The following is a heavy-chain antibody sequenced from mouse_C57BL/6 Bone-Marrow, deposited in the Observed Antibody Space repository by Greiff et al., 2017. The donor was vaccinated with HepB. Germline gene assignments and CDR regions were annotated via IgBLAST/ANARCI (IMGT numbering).Heavy chain of an antibody. CDR3: ARSTILYAMAY. V-gene: IGHV1-26*01. CDR2: INPNNGGT. Sequence: VQLQQSGPELVKPGASVKISCKASGYTFTDYYMNWVKQSHGKSLEWTGDINPNNGGTSYNQKFKGKATLTVDKSSSTAYMELRSLTSEDSAVYYCARSTILYAMAYWGQGTSVTVSA. J-gene: IGHJ4*01. CDR1: GYTFTDYY.